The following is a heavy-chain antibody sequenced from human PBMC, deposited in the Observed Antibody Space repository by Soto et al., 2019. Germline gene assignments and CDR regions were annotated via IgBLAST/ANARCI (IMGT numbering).Heavy chain of an antibody. Sequence: ASVKVSCKASGYTFTSSGMSWVRQAPGQGLEWMGWISAHTGSSEYAQRFQGRVTMTTDRSTSTAYMELRSLRSDDTAVYYRARAFFYQGSGSRGYSFDAFDFWGPGTLVTVSS. CDR3: ARAFFYQGSGSRGYSFDAFDF. D-gene: IGHD3-22*01. J-gene: IGHJ3*01. V-gene: IGHV1-18*01. CDR1: GYTFTSSG. CDR2: ISAHTGSS.